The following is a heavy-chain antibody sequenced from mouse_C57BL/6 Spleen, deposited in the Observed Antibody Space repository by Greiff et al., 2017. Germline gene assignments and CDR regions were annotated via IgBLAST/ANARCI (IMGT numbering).Heavy chain of an antibody. CDR2: FYPGDGDT. J-gene: IGHJ1*03. CDR3: ARAGTWTWYFDV. Sequence: QVQLQQSGAELVKPGASVKISCKASGYAFSSYWMNWVKQRPGKGLEWIGQFYPGDGDTNYNGKFKGKATLTVDKSSSTVYMQLSRLTSEDSAVYFCARAGTWTWYFDVWGTGTTVTVSS. D-gene: IGHD3-3*01. CDR1: GYAFSSYW. V-gene: IGHV1-80*01.